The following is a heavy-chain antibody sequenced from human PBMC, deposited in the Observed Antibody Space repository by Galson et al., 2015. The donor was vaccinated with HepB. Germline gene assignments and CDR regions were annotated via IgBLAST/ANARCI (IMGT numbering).Heavy chain of an antibody. CDR1: GFTFSSYA. Sequence: SLRLSCAASGFTFSSYAMHWVRQAPGKGLEWVAGISHDGSNKYYADSVKGRFTISRDNSKNTLYLQMNSLRAEDTAMYYCARDSSGWYGGFDYWGQGTLATVSS. CDR3: ARDSSGWYGGFDY. J-gene: IGHJ4*02. CDR2: ISHDGSNK. D-gene: IGHD6-19*01. V-gene: IGHV3-30-3*01.